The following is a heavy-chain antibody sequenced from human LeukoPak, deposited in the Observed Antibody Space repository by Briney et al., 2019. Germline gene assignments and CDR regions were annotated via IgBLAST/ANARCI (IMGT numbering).Heavy chain of an antibody. CDR2: IVPIFGLA. J-gene: IGHJ6*03. CDR1: GGSFSAYS. Sequence: SVKVSCKASGGSFSAYSFSWVRQAPGQGLEWMGGIVPIFGLANYAQKFQARVTITADESTSTVYMELSSLRSEDTAVYYCARDKGKDDTGFPTGGRYYYYMDVWGKGTTVTISS. D-gene: IGHD3-16*01. V-gene: IGHV1-69*13. CDR3: ARDKGKDDTGFPTGGRYYYYMDV.